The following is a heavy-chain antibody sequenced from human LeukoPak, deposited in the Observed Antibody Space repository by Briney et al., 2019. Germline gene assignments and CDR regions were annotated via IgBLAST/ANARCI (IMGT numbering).Heavy chain of an antibody. J-gene: IGHJ4*02. CDR3: AREGPMSGNNPTFDY. D-gene: IGHD1-14*01. CDR1: GDSVSSNSAA. Sequence: SQTLSLTCALSGDSVSSNSAAWNWIRQSPSRGLEWLGRTYYRSKWYNDYAVAVRSRIAISPDTSKNQFSLQLNSVTPEDTAVYYCAREGPMSGNNPTFDYWAQGALVTVSS. V-gene: IGHV6-1*01. CDR2: TYYRSKWYN.